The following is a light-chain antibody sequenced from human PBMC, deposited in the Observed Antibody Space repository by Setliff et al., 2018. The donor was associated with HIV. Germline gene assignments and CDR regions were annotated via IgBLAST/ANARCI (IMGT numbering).Light chain of an antibody. J-gene: IGLJ2*01. CDR1: SSDVGSYNY. V-gene: IGLV2-11*01. CDR3: CSYAGSYTPVI. CDR2: DVT. Sequence: QSVLTQPRSVSGSPGQSVTISCTGTSSDVGSYNYVSWYQQHPGKAPKLMIYDVTKRPSGVPDRFSGSKSGNTASPTISGLQAEDEADYYCCSYAGSYTPVIFGGGTKVTVL.